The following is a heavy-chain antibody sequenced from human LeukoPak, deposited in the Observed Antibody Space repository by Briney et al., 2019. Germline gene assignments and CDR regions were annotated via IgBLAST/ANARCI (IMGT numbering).Heavy chain of an antibody. Sequence: PSQTLSLTCADSGGSISNGGYSWSWIRQPPGKGLEWIGYIYHSGSTYYNPSLKSRVTISVDRSKNQFSLKLSSVTAADTAVYYCASYCSGGSCYPNDAFDIWGQGTMVTVSS. D-gene: IGHD2-15*01. CDR3: ASYCSGGSCYPNDAFDI. J-gene: IGHJ3*02. V-gene: IGHV4-30-2*01. CDR1: GGSISNGGYS. CDR2: IYHSGST.